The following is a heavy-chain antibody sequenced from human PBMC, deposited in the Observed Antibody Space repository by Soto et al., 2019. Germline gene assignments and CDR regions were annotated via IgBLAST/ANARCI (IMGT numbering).Heavy chain of an antibody. V-gene: IGHV1-3*05. CDR2: INAGNGHT. CDR1: GYTFTVYA. J-gene: IGHJ4*02. Sequence: QVQLVQSGAEEKKPGASGKVSCKASGYTFTVYAIHWVRQAPGQRLEWMGWINAGNGHTKYSQKFQGRVTITRDTSASTAYMELSSLRSEDTALYYCARAVAVPADFDYWGQGTLVTVSS. CDR3: ARAVAVPADFDY. D-gene: IGHD6-19*01.